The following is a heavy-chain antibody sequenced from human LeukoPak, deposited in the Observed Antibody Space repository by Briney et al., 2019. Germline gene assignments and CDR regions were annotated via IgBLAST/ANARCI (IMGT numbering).Heavy chain of an antibody. CDR1: GGTFSSYA. CDR2: IIPIFGTA. D-gene: IGHD4-23*01. CDR3: AREVVTPILGYYFDY. Sequence: SVKVSCKASGGTFSSYAISWVRQAPGQGLEWMGGIIPIFGTANYAQKFQGRVTITADESTSTAYMELSSLRSEDTAVYYCAREVVTPILGYYFDYWGQGTLVTVSS. J-gene: IGHJ4*02. V-gene: IGHV1-69*13.